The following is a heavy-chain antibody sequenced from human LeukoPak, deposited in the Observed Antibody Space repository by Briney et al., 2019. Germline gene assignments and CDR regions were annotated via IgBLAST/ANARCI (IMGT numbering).Heavy chain of an antibody. Sequence: GGSLRLSCAASGFTFSSYSMDWVRQAPGKGLEWVSSISSSSSYIYYADSVKGRFTISRDNAKNSLYLQMNSLRAEDTAVYYCARDAYDSSGLDYWGQGTLVTVSS. CDR2: ISSSSSYI. CDR3: ARDAYDSSGLDY. J-gene: IGHJ4*02. CDR1: GFTFSSYS. V-gene: IGHV3-21*01. D-gene: IGHD3-22*01.